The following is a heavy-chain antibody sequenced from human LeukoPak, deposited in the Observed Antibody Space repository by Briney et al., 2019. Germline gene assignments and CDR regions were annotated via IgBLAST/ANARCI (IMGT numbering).Heavy chain of an antibody. CDR2: IYSGGST. D-gene: IGHD1-26*01. CDR1: GFTVSSNY. J-gene: IGHJ4*02. V-gene: IGHV3-53*01. CDR3: VNYDTTTGQSDY. Sequence: GGSLRLSCAASGFTVSSNYMSWVRQAPGKGLEWVSVIYSGGSTYYADSVKGRFTISRDNAENSLFLQMNNLRAEDTAIYYCVNYDTTTGQSDYWGQGTLVTVSS.